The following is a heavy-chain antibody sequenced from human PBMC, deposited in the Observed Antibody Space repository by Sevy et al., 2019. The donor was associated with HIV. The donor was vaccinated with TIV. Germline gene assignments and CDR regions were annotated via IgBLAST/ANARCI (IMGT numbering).Heavy chain of an antibody. D-gene: IGHD3-3*01. J-gene: IGHJ4*02. CDR3: ARGATRVPYYFDY. V-gene: IGHV3-11*01. CDR1: GFTFSDYY. Sequence: GGSLRLSCAASGFTFSDYYMSWIRQAPGKGLEWVSYISSSGSTIYYPDSVKGRFTISRDNAKNSRYLQMNSLRAEDTAVYYCARGATRVPYYFDYWGQGTLVTVSS. CDR2: ISSSGSTI.